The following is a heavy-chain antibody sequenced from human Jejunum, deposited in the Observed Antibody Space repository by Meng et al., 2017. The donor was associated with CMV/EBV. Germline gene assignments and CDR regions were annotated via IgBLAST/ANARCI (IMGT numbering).Heavy chain of an antibody. J-gene: IGHJ4*02. V-gene: IGHV4-59*01. D-gene: IGHD6-25*01. CDR1: GGSISPYY. CDR2: IYSRGST. CDR3: ARGGYNRPLDY. Sequence: CTVSGGSISPYYWSWLRQSPGKGLEWIGYIYSRGSTNYNPSLKSRLTISVDTSKNQFSLRLTPVTAADAAVYYCARGGYNRPLDYWGQGALVTVSS.